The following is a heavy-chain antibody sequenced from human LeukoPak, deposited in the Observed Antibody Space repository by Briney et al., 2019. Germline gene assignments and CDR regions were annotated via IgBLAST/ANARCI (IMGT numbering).Heavy chain of an antibody. Sequence: QPGRSLRLSCAASGFTFSSYSMNWVRQAPGKGLEWVSGINWNGGSTGYADSVKGRFTISRDNAKNSLYLQMNRLRAEDTALYDCARVTVDHGGNVYYFDYWGQGTLVTVSS. J-gene: IGHJ4*02. D-gene: IGHD4-23*01. V-gene: IGHV3-20*01. CDR3: ARVTVDHGGNVYYFDY. CDR2: INWNGGST. CDR1: GFTFSSYS.